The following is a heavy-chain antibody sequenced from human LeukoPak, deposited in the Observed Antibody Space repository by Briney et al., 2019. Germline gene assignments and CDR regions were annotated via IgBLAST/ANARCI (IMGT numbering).Heavy chain of an antibody. J-gene: IGHJ4*02. CDR1: DDSITIYY. CDR3: ARGVVIAPQTFDY. V-gene: IGHV4-59*13. D-gene: IGHD2-21*01. Sequence: SETLSLTCTVSDDSITIYYWSWIRQPPGKGLEWIGYIDHTGITNYNPSLNSRVTISRDTSKNHFSLELSSATAADTAVYYCARGVVIAPQTFDYWGQGTLVTVSS. CDR2: IDHTGIT.